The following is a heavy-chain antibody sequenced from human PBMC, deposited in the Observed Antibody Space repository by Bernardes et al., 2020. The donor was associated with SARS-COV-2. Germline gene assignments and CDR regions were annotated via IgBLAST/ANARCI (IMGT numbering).Heavy chain of an antibody. Sequence: GESLRLSCAASGFTFSSSWLHWVRQAPGKGLVWVSRINPDGSSTNYADSVKGRFTISRDNAKNMLFLQMSGLRAEDTAMYYCARDLGYCTNGVCSPWGQGTLVTVSS. CDR2: INPDGSST. J-gene: IGHJ5*02. V-gene: IGHV3-74*01. CDR1: GFTFSSSW. CDR3: ARDLGYCTNGVCSP. D-gene: IGHD2-8*01.